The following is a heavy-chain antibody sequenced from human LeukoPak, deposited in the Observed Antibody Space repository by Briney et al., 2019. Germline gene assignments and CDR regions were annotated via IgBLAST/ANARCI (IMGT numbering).Heavy chain of an antibody. CDR1: GYTFTSHY. CDR3: ARDGAVAGGFDY. D-gene: IGHD6-19*01. J-gene: IGHJ4*02. Sequence: ASVKVSCKASGYTFTSHYIHWVRQAPGQGLEWMGIINPSGGSTSYAQKFQGRVTMARDTSTSTVYMELSSLRSEDTAVYYCARDGAVAGGFDYWGQGTLVTVSS. V-gene: IGHV1-46*01. CDR2: INPSGGST.